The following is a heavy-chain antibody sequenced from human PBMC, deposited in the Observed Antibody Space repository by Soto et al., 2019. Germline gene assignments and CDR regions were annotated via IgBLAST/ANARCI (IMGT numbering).Heavy chain of an antibody. J-gene: IGHJ3*02. CDR1: GFSLSTSGMR. V-gene: IGHV2-70*04. CDR3: ARIRPTYYYDSSGPNDAFDI. CDR2: IDWDDDK. D-gene: IGHD3-22*01. Sequence: SGPTLVNPTQTLTLTCTFSGFSLSTSGMRVSWIRQPPGKALEWLARIDWDDDKFYSTSLKTRLTISKDTSKNQVVLTMTNMDPVDTATYYCARIRPTYYYDSSGPNDAFDIWGQGTMVPVSS.